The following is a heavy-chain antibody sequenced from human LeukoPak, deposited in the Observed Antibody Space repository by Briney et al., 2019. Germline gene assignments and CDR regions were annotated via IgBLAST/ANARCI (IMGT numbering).Heavy chain of an antibody. V-gene: IGHV4-38-2*02. CDR2: IYHSGST. Sequence: NSSETLSLTCAVSGYSISSGYYWGWIRQPPGKGLEWIGSIYHSGSTYYNPSLKSRVTISVDTSKNQFSLKLSSVTAADTAVYYRAREEGRPYSRNWGQGTLVTVSS. CDR3: AREEGRPYSRN. CDR1: GYSISSGYY. J-gene: IGHJ4*02. D-gene: IGHD3-10*01.